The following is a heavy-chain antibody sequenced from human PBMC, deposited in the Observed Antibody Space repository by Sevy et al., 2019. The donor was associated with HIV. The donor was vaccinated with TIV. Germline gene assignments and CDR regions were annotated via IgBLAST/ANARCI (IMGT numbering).Heavy chain of an antibody. J-gene: IGHJ4*02. CDR1: GFTFSSDV. V-gene: IGHV3-33*08. CDR3: ARGGGSCGGDCYSIDY. D-gene: IGHD2-21*02. Sequence: GGSLRLSCAASGFTFSSDVMHWVRQAPGKELEWVALIWYDGTIKYYADSVKGRFTISRDNSKDTLFLQMNSLTAEDTAVYYCARGGGSCGGDCYSIDYWGQGALVTVSS. CDR2: IWYDGTIK.